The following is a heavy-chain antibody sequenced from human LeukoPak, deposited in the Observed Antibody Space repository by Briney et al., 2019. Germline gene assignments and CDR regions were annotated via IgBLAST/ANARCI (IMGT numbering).Heavy chain of an antibody. CDR1: GYTLTELS. CDR2: FDPEDGET. J-gene: IGHJ3*02. Sequence: ASVKVSCKVSGYTLTELSMHWVRQAPGKGLEWMGGFDPEDGETIYAQKFQGRVTMTEVTSTDTAYMELSSLRSEDTAVYYCATPIRWTRSFDIWGQGTMVTVSS. CDR3: ATPIRWTRSFDI. V-gene: IGHV1-24*01. D-gene: IGHD4-23*01.